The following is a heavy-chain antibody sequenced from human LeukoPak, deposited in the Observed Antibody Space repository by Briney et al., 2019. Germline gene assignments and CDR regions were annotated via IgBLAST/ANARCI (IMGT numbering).Heavy chain of an antibody. J-gene: IGHJ4*02. V-gene: IGHV3-23*01. CDR1: GFTFSSYA. D-gene: IGHD6-13*01. CDR2: ISGSGGST. CDR3: ATGRAAAGWDTFDY. Sequence: GGSLRLSCAASGFTFSSYAMSWVRQAPGKGLEWVSAISGSGGSTYYADSVKARFTISRDNSKNTLYLQMNSLRAEDTAVYYCATGRAAAGWDTFDYWGQGTLVTVSS.